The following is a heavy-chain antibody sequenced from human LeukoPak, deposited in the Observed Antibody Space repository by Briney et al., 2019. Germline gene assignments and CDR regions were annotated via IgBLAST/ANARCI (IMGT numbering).Heavy chain of an antibody. D-gene: IGHD4-11*01. CDR1: GGSISSYY. J-gene: IGHJ4*01. Sequence: SETLSLTSTVSGGSISSYYWSWIRQPSGKGLEWIGYIYYSGSTNYNPSLKSRVTISLDTSKNQFSLKLSSVTAADTAVYYCARGDYTPHPDYWGHGTLVTVSS. V-gene: IGHV4-59*01. CDR2: IYYSGST. CDR3: ARGDYTPHPDY.